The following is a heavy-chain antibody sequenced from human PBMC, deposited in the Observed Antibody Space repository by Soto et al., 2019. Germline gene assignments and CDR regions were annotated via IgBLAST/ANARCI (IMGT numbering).Heavy chain of an antibody. Sequence: QVQLVQSGAEEKKPGASVKVSCKASGYTFTSYAMHWVRQAPGQRLEWMGWINAGNGNTKYSQKFQGRVTITRYTSASTAYMELSGLRSEDTAVYYCARSIVGVTALDYWGQGTLVTVSS. J-gene: IGHJ4*02. CDR1: GYTFTSYA. CDR3: ARSIVGVTALDY. CDR2: INAGNGNT. V-gene: IGHV1-3*05. D-gene: IGHD2-21*02.